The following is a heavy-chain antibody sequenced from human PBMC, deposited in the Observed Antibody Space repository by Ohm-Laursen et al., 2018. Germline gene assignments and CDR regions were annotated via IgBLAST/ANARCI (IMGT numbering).Heavy chain of an antibody. Sequence: SLRLSCAASGFTFSNHGMHWVCQAPGKGLEWVAIISRDGSTKYYGDSVKGRFTISRDDSKNTLFLQMSALRAEDTALYYCAKENPSYFYDYWGQGTLVTVSS. J-gene: IGHJ4*02. CDR1: GFTFSNHG. V-gene: IGHV3-30*18. CDR2: ISRDGSTK. D-gene: IGHD3-10*01. CDR3: AKENPSYFYDY.